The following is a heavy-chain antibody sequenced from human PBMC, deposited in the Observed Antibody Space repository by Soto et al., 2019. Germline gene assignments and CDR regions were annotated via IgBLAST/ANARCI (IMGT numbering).Heavy chain of an antibody. Sequence: PSETLSLTCTVSGGSIRSDYKYWSWIRQHPGKGLEWIGHVYYSGTTYYNPSLKSRVTISIDTSKNQFSLKLTSVTAADTAVYYCARADLAPALYCGRDCYQVNLFDHWGQGALVT. V-gene: IGHV4-31*03. CDR3: ARADLAPALYCGRDCYQVNLFDH. CDR1: GGSIRSDYKY. D-gene: IGHD2-21*02. CDR2: VYYSGTT. J-gene: IGHJ5*02.